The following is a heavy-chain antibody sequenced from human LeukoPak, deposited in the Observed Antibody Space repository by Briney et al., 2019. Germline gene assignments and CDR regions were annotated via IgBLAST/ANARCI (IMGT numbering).Heavy chain of an antibody. V-gene: IGHV1-2*02. CDR3: ARDVSYYFDY. J-gene: IGHJ4*02. Sequence: ASVKVSCKASRDTFSTYGLTWVRQAPGQGLEWMGWINPNSGGTNYAQKFQGRVTMTRDTSISTAYMELSRLRSDDTAVYYCARDVSYYFDYWGQGTLVTVSS. D-gene: IGHD5/OR15-5a*01. CDR1: RDTFSTYG. CDR2: INPNSGGT.